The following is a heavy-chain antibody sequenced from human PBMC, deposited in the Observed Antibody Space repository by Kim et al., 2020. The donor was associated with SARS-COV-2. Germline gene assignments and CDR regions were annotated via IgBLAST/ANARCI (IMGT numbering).Heavy chain of an antibody. D-gene: IGHD6-13*01. V-gene: IGHV1-69*13. Sequence: SVKVSCKASGGTFSSYAISWVRQAPGQGLEWMGGIIPIFGTANYAQKFQGRVTITADESTSTAYMELSSLRSEDTAVYYCARDQGGQLVLPYSWFDPWGQGTLLTVSS. J-gene: IGHJ5*02. CDR1: GGTFSSYA. CDR3: ARDQGGQLVLPYSWFDP. CDR2: IIPIFGTA.